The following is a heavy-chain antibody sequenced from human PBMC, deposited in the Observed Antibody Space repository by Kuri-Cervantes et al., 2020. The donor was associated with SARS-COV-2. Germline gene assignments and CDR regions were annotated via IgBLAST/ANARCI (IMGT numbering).Heavy chain of an antibody. Sequence: GESLKISCAASRFNFGSCDMNWVRQAPGKGLEWVSSISASGGSTYYADSVRGRFTVARDNSKDTLYLQMNSLRGDDTAVYYRAKGEEVVGAIRWGPKKYNSYDMDVWGQGTTVTVSS. V-gene: IGHV3-23*01. CDR3: AKGEEVVGAIRWGPKKYNSYDMDV. J-gene: IGHJ6*02. D-gene: IGHD2-2*02. CDR2: ISASGGST. CDR1: RFNFGSCD.